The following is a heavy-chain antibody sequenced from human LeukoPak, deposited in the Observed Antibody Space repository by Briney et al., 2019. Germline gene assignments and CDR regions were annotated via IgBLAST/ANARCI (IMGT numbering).Heavy chain of an antibody. CDR1: GFTFSSYA. CDR3: ARAVQGVTLDC. J-gene: IGHJ4*02. V-gene: IGHV3-23*01. Sequence: GGSLRLSCAASGFTFSSYAMSWVRQAPGKGLEWVSAISGSGGSTYYADSVKGRFTISRDNSKNTLYVQMNSLRVEDTAVYYCARAVQGVTLDCWGQGTLVTVSS. CDR2: ISGSGGST. D-gene: IGHD3-10*01.